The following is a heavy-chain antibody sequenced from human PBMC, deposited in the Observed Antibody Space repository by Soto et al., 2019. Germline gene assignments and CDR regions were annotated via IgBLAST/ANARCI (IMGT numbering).Heavy chain of an antibody. CDR2: FDPEDGET. D-gene: IGHD4-17*01. CDR3: PTDRPAGGDYDYNGMDV. V-gene: IGHV1-24*01. J-gene: IGHJ6*02. CDR1: GYTLTELS. Sequence: ASVKVSCKVSGYTLTELSMHWVRQAPGKGLEWMGGFDPEDGETIYAQKFQGRVTMTEDTSTDTSYMELSSLRSEDTAVYYCPTDRPAGGDYDYNGMDVWGQGTTVTVSS.